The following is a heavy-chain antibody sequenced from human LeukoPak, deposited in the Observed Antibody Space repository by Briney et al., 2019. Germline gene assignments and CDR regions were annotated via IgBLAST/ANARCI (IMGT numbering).Heavy chain of an antibody. CDR1: RFTVSSNY. V-gene: IGHV3-53*01. CDR3: ARTHPTGYFDY. D-gene: IGHD1-14*01. CDR2: IHDGGST. Sequence: GGSLRLSCAASRFTVSSNYMSWVRQAPGKGLEWVSVIHDGGSTYYADSVKGRFTISRDNSKNTVYLQMNSLRAGDTAVYYCARTHPTGYFDYWGRGTLVTVSS. J-gene: IGHJ4*02.